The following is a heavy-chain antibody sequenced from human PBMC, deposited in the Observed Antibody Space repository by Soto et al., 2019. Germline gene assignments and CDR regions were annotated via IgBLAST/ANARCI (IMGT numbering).Heavy chain of an antibody. CDR3: ARDGGLVRGFYDWYFDL. CDR1: GLTFSTFP. Sequence: LRLSCAASGLTFSTFPMHWVRQAPGKGLEWVALISYDGSNEYYADSVKGRFTISRDNSKNTLYLQMNSLRAEDTALYYCARDGGLVRGFYDWYFDLWGRGALVTVSS. J-gene: IGHJ2*01. D-gene: IGHD3-10*01. CDR2: ISYDGSNE. V-gene: IGHV3-30-3*01.